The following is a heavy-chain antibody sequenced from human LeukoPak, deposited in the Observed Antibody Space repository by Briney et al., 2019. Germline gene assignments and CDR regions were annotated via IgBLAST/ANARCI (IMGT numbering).Heavy chain of an antibody. Sequence: ASETLSLTCTVSGGSISSYYWSWIRQPPGKGLEWIGYIYYSGSTNYNPSLKSRVTISVDTSKNQFSLKLSSVTAADTAVYYCARGRFRVSDIWGQVTMVTVSS. CDR1: GGSISSYY. CDR3: ARGRFRVSDI. V-gene: IGHV4-59*01. D-gene: IGHD3-3*01. CDR2: IYYSGST. J-gene: IGHJ3*02.